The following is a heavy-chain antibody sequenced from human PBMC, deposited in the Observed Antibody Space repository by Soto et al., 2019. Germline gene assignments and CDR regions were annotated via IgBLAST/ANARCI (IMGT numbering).Heavy chain of an antibody. D-gene: IGHD1-1*01. V-gene: IGHV3-30*04. CDR1: GFIISRAA. CDR2: IAYDGSNR. J-gene: IGHJ5*02. Sequence: QVQLVESGGGGVQPGRSLRLSCAASGFIISRAAMHWVRQAPGKGLEWVAVIAYDGSNRWDADSAKGRFTISRDKSKNPVYLEMSSLRGEDTAVYYCARDLQAGTDNVNWFDPWGQGTLVTVSS. CDR3: ARDLQAGTDNVNWFDP.